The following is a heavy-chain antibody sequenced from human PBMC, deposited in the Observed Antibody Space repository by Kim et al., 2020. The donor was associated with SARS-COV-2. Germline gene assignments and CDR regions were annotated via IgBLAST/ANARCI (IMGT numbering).Heavy chain of an antibody. CDR1: GYTFTGYY. J-gene: IGHJ4*02. D-gene: IGHD3-10*01. CDR2: INPNSGGT. CDR3: ARDFSGMGSGSGTVDY. V-gene: IGHV1-2*02. Sequence: ASVKVSCKASGYTFTGYYMHWVRQAPGQGLEWMGWINPNSGGTNYAQKFQGRVTMTRDTSISTAYMELSRLRSDDTAVYYCARDFSGMGSGSGTVDYWGQGTLVTVSS.